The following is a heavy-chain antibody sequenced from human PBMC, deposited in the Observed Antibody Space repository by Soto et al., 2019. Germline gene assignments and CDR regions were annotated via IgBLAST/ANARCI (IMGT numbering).Heavy chain of an antibody. CDR1: GYTFTSYG. Sequence: ASVNVSCKASGYTFTSYGINWVRQAPGQGLEWMGWISGYDGNTNYAQKLQGRVTMTTDTSTSTAYMELRSLRSDDTAVYYCARVGYSYGSRGLDSWGQGTLVTVSS. D-gene: IGHD5-18*01. CDR2: ISGYDGNT. J-gene: IGHJ4*02. CDR3: ARVGYSYGSRGLDS. V-gene: IGHV1-18*04.